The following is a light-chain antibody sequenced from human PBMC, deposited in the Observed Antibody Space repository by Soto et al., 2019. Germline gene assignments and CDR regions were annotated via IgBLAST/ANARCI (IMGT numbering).Light chain of an antibody. Sequence: EIVLTQYPGTLSLSPGERSTLSCMASQSVASSHLAWYRQKPGQTPRLLIYDASSRATGITDRISGSGSGTDFTLTISRLEPEDFAVYYCQQYGSAPFTFGPGTKVDIK. J-gene: IGKJ3*01. CDR1: QSVASSH. V-gene: IGKV3-20*01. CDR3: QQYGSAPFT. CDR2: DAS.